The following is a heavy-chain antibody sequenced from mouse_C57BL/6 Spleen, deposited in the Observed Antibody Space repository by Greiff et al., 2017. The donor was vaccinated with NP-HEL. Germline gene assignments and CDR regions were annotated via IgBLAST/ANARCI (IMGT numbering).Heavy chain of an antibody. CDR3: AAHYDYDVDFDY. Sequence: QVQLQQPGAELVKPGASVKVSCKASGYTFTSYWMHWVKQRPGQGLEWIGRIHPSDSDTNYNQKFKGKATLTVDKSSSTAYMQLSSLTSEDAAVYYCAAHYDYDVDFDYWGQGTTLTVSS. D-gene: IGHD2-4*01. V-gene: IGHV1-74*01. J-gene: IGHJ2*01. CDR2: IHPSDSDT. CDR1: GYTFTSYW.